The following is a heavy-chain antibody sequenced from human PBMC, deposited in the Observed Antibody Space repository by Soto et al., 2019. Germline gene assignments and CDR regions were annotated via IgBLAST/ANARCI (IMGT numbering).Heavy chain of an antibody. CDR2: IGTAGDT. Sequence: EVQLVESGGGLVQPGGSLRLSCAASGFTFSSYDMHWVRQATGKGLEWVSAIGTAGDTYYPGSVKGRFTISREKAKNSLYLQMNSLRAGDTAVYYCARGTSSGYYYMDVWGKGTTVTVSS. D-gene: IGHD6-19*01. V-gene: IGHV3-13*01. CDR1: GFTFSSYD. CDR3: ARGTSSGYYYMDV. J-gene: IGHJ6*03.